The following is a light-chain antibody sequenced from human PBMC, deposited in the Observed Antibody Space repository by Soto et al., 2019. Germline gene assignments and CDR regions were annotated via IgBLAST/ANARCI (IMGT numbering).Light chain of an antibody. Sequence: EIVLTQSPATLSLSPVERATLSCRASQSVSIYLAWYQQKPGQAPRLLIYDASNRATGIPAKFSGSGSGTDFTLTISGLEPEDPAVYYCQQRSNSPPWITFGQGTRLEIK. CDR2: DAS. CDR3: QQRSNSPPWIT. V-gene: IGKV3-11*01. CDR1: QSVSIY. J-gene: IGKJ5*01.